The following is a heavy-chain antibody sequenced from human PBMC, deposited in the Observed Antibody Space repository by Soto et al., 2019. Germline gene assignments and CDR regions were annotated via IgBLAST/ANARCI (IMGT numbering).Heavy chain of an antibody. D-gene: IGHD2-15*01. V-gene: IGHV3-48*02. Sequence: PGGSLRLSCAASRFSFSAYRMNWVRQAPGKGLEWVSYISSSSSSMYYAGSVKGRFTISRDNAQNSLFLQMNSLRDEDTAVYYCARDWTYCSGGSCYYGMDVWGQGTAVTVSS. CDR1: RFSFSAYR. CDR2: ISSSSSSM. CDR3: ARDWTYCSGGSCYYGMDV. J-gene: IGHJ6*02.